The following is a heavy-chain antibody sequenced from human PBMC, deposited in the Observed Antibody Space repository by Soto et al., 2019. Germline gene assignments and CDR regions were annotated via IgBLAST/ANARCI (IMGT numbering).Heavy chain of an antibody. CDR3: ANRGYSYGFVIY. CDR1: GGTFSSYT. Sequence: QVQLVQSGAEVKKPGSSVKVSCKASGGTFSSYTFSWVRQAPGQGLEWMGRIIPMLGIANYAQKFQGRVTITADKSTSKAYMELSRLRSEDTAVYYCANRGYSYGFVIYWGQGTLVTVSS. V-gene: IGHV1-69*02. D-gene: IGHD5-18*01. CDR2: IIPMLGIA. J-gene: IGHJ4*02.